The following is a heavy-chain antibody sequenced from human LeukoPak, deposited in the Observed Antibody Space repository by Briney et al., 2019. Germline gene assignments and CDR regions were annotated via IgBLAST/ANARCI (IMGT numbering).Heavy chain of an antibody. Sequence: GSSVKVSCKASGGTFSSYAISWVRQAPGQGLEWMGWINPNSGGTNYAQKFQGRVTMTRDTSISTAYMELSRLRSDDTAVYYCARGENGDYGIDYWGQGTLVTVSS. CDR3: ARGENGDYGIDY. J-gene: IGHJ4*02. CDR2: INPNSGGT. V-gene: IGHV1-2*02. CDR1: GGTFSSYA. D-gene: IGHD4-17*01.